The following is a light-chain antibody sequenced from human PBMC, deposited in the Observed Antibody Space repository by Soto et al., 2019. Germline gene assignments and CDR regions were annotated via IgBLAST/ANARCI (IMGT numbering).Light chain of an antibody. J-gene: IGKJ1*01. CDR3: QQYASSPWT. V-gene: IGKV3-20*01. CDR1: ETVRTGS. CDR2: GAS. Sequence: EIVLTQSPATLSLSPGEKATLSCSASETVRTGSLAWYQQKPGQAPRLLIFGASVRATDIPDRFSGSGSGTDFTLTITRLAPEDFAVYHCQQYASSPWTFGQGTKLEIK.